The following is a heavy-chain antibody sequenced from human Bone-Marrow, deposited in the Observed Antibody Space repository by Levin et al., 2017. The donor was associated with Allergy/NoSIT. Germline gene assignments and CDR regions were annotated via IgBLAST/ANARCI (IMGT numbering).Heavy chain of an antibody. Sequence: GGSLRLSCAASGFTFSSYGMHWVRQAPGKGLEWVAVISYDGSNKYYADSVKGRFTISRDNSKNTLYLQMNSLRAEDTAVYYCAKPTDHLWELEGYFDYWGQGTLVTVSS. J-gene: IGHJ4*02. CDR2: ISYDGSNK. CDR1: GFTFSSYG. CDR3: AKPTDHLWELEGYFDY. D-gene: IGHD1-26*01. V-gene: IGHV3-30*18.